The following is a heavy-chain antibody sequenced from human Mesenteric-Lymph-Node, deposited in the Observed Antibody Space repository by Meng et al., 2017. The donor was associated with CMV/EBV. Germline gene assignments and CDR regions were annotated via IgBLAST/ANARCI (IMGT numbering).Heavy chain of an antibody. V-gene: IGHV4-39*07. J-gene: IGHJ4*02. CDR3: SRGGLEGFDY. CDR2: VYYCGTT. D-gene: IGHD6-6*01. CDR1: GDSISSTSHY. Sequence: SETLSLTCTVSGDSISSTSHYWGWIRQPPGKGLEWIGNVYYCGTTYYNSSLKSRVTISVDTSKNQFSLKLSSVTAADTAVYYCSRGGLEGFDYWGQGTLVTVSS.